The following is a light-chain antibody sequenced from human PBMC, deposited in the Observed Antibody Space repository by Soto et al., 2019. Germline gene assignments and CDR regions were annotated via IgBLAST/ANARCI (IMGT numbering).Light chain of an antibody. Sequence: EIVMTQSPATLSVSPGERATLSCRASQSVSSNLAWYQQKPGQAPRLLIYDAYARATGIPGRFSGSGSGTEFTLTISSLQSEDFAVYYCQQYNNWPPMTFGQGTKVDIK. CDR3: QQYNNWPPMT. J-gene: IGKJ1*01. CDR2: DAY. V-gene: IGKV3-15*01. CDR1: QSVSSN.